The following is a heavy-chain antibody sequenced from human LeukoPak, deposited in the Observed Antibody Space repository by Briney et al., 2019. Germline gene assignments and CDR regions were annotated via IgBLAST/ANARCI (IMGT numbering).Heavy chain of an antibody. CDR3: ARSPSGSSSRWFDP. J-gene: IGHJ5*02. Sequence: SETLSLTCDVFGGSFTDYYLTWIRQPPGTGLEWIGEINHSGSTNYNPSLKSRVTISVDKSKNQFSLKLSSVTAADTAVYYCARSPSGSSSRWFDPWGQGTLVTVSS. V-gene: IGHV4-34*01. CDR1: GGSFTDYY. D-gene: IGHD1-26*01. CDR2: INHSGST.